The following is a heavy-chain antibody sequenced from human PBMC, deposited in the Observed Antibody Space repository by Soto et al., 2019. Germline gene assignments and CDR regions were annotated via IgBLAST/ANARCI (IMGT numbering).Heavy chain of an antibody. V-gene: IGHV4-59*01. CDR1: GGSISSYY. CDR3: ARGCGGDCSYYYYYGMDV. Sequence: QVQLQESGPGLVKPSETLSLTCTVSGGSISSYYWSWIRQLPGKGLEWIGYIYYSGSTNYNPSLKSRVTISVDTSKNQFSLKLSSVTAADTAVYYCARGCGGDCSYYYYYGMDVWGQGTTVTVSS. CDR2: IYYSGST. D-gene: IGHD2-21*02. J-gene: IGHJ6*02.